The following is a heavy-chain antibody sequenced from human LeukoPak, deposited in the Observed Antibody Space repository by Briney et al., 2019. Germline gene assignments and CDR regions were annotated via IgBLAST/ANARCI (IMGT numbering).Heavy chain of an antibody. CDR1: GFTFSDAW. CDR3: TRGRWDSGYDGSGYYFDY. J-gene: IGHJ4*02. CDR2: IKTRSDGGTT. D-gene: IGHD5-12*01. Sequence: GGSLRLSCAVSGFTFSDAWMTWVRQAPGKGLEWVGRIKTRSDGGTTNYAAPVKGRFTISRDDSKDTLYLQMNSLKLEDAAVYYCTRGRWDSGYDGSGYYFDYWGQETLVTVSS. V-gene: IGHV3-15*05.